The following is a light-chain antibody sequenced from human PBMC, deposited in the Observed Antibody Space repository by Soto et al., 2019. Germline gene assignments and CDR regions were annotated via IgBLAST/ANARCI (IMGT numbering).Light chain of an antibody. J-gene: IGKJ4*01. CDR2: LAS. Sequence: DIQMTQSPSSVSASVGDRVTFTCRASENIDNYLAWYQQKPGKAPKLLIYLASTLQSGVPSRFRVSGYGRDFSLTVSSLQPEDFATYICQQGYDLPITFGGGTKVEI. CDR1: ENIDNY. V-gene: IGKV1D-12*01. CDR3: QQGYDLPIT.